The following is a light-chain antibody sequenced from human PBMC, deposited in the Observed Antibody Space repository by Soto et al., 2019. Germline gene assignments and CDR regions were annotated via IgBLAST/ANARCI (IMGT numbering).Light chain of an antibody. V-gene: IGLV2-23*02. CDR1: SSDVGTYNL. CDR2: EVS. J-gene: IGLJ2*01. Sequence: QSALTQPASVSGSPGQSITISCTGTSSDVGTYNLVSWYQHHPDKAPKLIIFEVSKRPSGVSNRFSGSTSGNTASLTISGLQAADEADYYCCSYVGSSTLLLGGGTKLTVL. CDR3: CSYVGSSTLL.